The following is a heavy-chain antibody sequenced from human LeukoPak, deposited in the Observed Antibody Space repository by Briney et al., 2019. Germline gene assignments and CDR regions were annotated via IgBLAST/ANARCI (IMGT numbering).Heavy chain of an antibody. Sequence: SETLSLTCTVSGGSISSSDSYWGWIRQPPGKGLEWIGNIYYSGTTYYNPSLKSRVTISVDTSKNQFSLKLSSVTAADTAVYYCARQENYYDSSGYYFPPVFDYWGQGTLVTVSS. CDR2: IYYSGTT. CDR3: ARQENYYDSSGYYFPPVFDY. CDR1: GGSISSSDSY. J-gene: IGHJ4*02. V-gene: IGHV4-39*01. D-gene: IGHD3-22*01.